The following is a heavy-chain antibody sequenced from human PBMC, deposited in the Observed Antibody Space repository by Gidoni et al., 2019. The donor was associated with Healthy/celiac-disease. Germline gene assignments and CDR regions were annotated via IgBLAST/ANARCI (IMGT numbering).Heavy chain of an antibody. CDR2: ISYDGSNK. D-gene: IGHD1-7*01. J-gene: IGHJ6*02. V-gene: IGHV3-30*18. CDR1: GFTFSSYG. Sequence: QVQLVESGGGVVQPGRSLRLSCAASGFTFSSYGMHWVRQAPGKGLEWVAVISYDGSNKYYADSVKGRFTISRDNSKNTLYLQMNSLRAEDTAVYYCAKDRGNWNSLLYYGMDVWGQGTTVTVSS. CDR3: AKDRGNWNSLLYYGMDV.